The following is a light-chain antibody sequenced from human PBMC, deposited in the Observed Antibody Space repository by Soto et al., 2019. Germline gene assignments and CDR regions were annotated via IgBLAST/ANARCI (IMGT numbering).Light chain of an antibody. CDR3: QQYDRTPLT. V-gene: IGKV4-1*01. J-gene: IGKJ4*01. CDR1: QNLLYSANNKNY. CDR2: WAS. Sequence: DIVMTQSPDSLAVSLGERATINCKSSQNLLYSANNKNYLAWYQQKPGQPPKLLIYWASTRESGVPDRFSGSGSWTDFTLTISSLRAEDVAVYYCQQYDRTPLTVGGGPKVEIK.